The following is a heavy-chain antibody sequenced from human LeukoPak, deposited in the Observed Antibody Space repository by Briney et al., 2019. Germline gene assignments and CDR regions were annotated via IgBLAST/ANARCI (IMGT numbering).Heavy chain of an antibody. J-gene: IGHJ4*02. Sequence: GALRLSCAASGFTFSTSWMTWVRQAPGKGLEWVASINGDGSEIHYVDSVKGRFTISRDNAKNSLYLQMNSLRAEDTAVYYCARSCSSTSCYQTHDYWGQGTLVTVSS. CDR1: GFTFSTSW. CDR3: ARSCSSTSCYQTHDY. CDR2: INGDGSEI. V-gene: IGHV3-7*01. D-gene: IGHD2-2*01.